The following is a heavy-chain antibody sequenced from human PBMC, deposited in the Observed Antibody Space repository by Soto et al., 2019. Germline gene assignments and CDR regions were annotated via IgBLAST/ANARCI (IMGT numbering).Heavy chain of an antibody. CDR1: GYTFTSYA. V-gene: IGHV1-3*01. CDR3: ARVAVAGFPYNWFDP. CDR2: INAGNGNT. Sequence: ASVKVSCKASGYTFTSYAMHWVRQAPGQRLEWMGWINAGNGNTKYSQKFQGRVTITRDTSASTAYMELSSLGSEDTAVYYCARVAVAGFPYNWFDPWGQGTLVTVSS. J-gene: IGHJ5*02. D-gene: IGHD6-19*01.